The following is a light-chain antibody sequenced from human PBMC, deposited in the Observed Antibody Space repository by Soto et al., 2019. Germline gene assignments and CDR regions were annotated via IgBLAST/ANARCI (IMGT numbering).Light chain of an antibody. CDR2: GAS. CDR1: QSVSSSY. V-gene: IGKV3-20*01. J-gene: IGKJ1*01. Sequence: EIVLTQSPGTLSLSPGERATLSCRASQSVSSSYLAWYQQKPGQAPRLLIYGASSRATGIPDRFSGSGSGTDFTLTISRLEPEDFAVYYCQQYGSSPVTXGQGTKV. CDR3: QQYGSSPVT.